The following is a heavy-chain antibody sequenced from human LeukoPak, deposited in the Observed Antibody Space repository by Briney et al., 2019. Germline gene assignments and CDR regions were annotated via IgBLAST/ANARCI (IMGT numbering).Heavy chain of an antibody. CDR3: AILPWGVDYYDSSGYPHDAFDI. J-gene: IGHJ3*02. Sequence: ASVKVSCKASGYTFTGYYMHWVRQAPGQGLEWMGWINPNSGGTNYAQKFQGRVTTTRDTSISTAYMELSRLRSDDTAVYYCAILPWGVDYYDSSGYPHDAFDIWGQGTMVTVSS. CDR2: INPNSGGT. D-gene: IGHD3-22*01. CDR1: GYTFTGYY. V-gene: IGHV1-2*02.